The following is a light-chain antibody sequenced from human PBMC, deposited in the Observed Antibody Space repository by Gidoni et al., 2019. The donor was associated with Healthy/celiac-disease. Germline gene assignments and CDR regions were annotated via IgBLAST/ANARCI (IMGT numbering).Light chain of an antibody. CDR1: SSDVGSYNL. Sequence: ALTQPASVSGSPGQSITISCTGTSSDVGSYNLVSWYPQPPGKAPKLMIYEVSKRPSGVSNRFSGSKSGNTASLTISGLEAEDEADYYCCSYAGSSTFVVFGGGTKLTVL. CDR3: CSYAGSSTFVV. V-gene: IGLV2-23*02. CDR2: EVS. J-gene: IGLJ2*01.